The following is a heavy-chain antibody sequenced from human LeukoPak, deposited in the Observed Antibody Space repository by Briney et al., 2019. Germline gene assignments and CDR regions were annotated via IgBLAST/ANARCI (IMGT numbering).Heavy chain of an antibody. CDR1: GFTVSSNY. Sequence: PGGSLRLSCAASGFTVSSNYMSWVRQAPGKGLEWVSVIYSGGSTYYADSVKGRFTISRDNSKNTLYLQMNSLRAEDTAVYYCAKLGYCSGGSCYVEGYVDYWGQGTLVTVSS. D-gene: IGHD2-15*01. J-gene: IGHJ4*02. CDR2: IYSGGST. V-gene: IGHV3-53*05. CDR3: AKLGYCSGGSCYVEGYVDY.